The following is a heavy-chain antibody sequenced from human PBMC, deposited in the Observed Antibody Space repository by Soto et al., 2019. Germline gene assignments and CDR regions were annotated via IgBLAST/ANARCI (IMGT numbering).Heavy chain of an antibody. CDR1: GFAFSSYA. CDR2: ISGRGDFT. Sequence: EVQVLESGGGLVQPGGSLRLSCAASGFAFSSYAMSWVRQAPGKGLERVSSISGRGDFTYYADSVRGRFTVSRDNSMDTLSLQMNGLRAEDTAIYYCAKAGDTGTHYFDRWGQGTLVTVSS. CDR3: AKAGDTGTHYFDR. V-gene: IGHV3-23*01. D-gene: IGHD5-18*01. J-gene: IGHJ4*02.